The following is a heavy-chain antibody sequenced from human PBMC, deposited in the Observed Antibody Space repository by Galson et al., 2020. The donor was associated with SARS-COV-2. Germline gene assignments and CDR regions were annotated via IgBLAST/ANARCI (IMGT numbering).Heavy chain of an antibody. CDR2: ISYDGSNK. CDR3: ARGSVAPPYCGGDCLSNSFDY. V-gene: IGHV3-30*04. J-gene: IGHJ4*02. D-gene: IGHD2-21*02. Sequence: GGSLRLSCAASGFTFSSYAMHWVRQAPGKGLEWVAVISYDGSNKYYADSVKGRFTISRDNSKNTLYLQMNSLRAEDTAVYYCARGSVAPPYCGGDCLSNSFDYWGQGTLVTVSS. CDR1: GFTFSSYA.